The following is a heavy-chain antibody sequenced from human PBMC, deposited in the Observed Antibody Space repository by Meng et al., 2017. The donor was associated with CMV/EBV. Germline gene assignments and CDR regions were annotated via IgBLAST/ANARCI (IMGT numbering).Heavy chain of an antibody. V-gene: IGHV3-30*04. D-gene: IGHD3-3*01. CDR3: ARAPLRFLEWLWDY. CDR1: GFTFSSYA. CDR2: ISYDGSNK. Sequence: GESLKISCAASGFTFSSYAMHWVRQAPGKGLEWVAVISYDGSNKYYADSVKGRFTISRDNSKNTLYLQMNSLRAEDTAVNYCARAPLRFLEWLWDYWGQGTLVTVSS. J-gene: IGHJ4*02.